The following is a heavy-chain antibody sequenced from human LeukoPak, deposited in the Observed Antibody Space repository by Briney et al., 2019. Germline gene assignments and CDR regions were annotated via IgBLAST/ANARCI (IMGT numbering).Heavy chain of an antibody. CDR2: ISSSSTYI. Sequence: GGSLRLSCAASGFTFSSYSMNWVRQAPGKGLEWVSSISSSSTYIYYADSVKGRFSISRDNAKNSLCLQMNSLRAEDTAVYYCVRDMTTATTCYLQRWGQGTLVTVSS. V-gene: IGHV3-21*01. J-gene: IGHJ1*01. CDR3: VRDMTTATTCYLQR. CDR1: GFTFSSYS. D-gene: IGHD4-17*01.